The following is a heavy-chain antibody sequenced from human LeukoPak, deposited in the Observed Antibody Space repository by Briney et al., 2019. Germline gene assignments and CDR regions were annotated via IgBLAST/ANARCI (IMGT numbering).Heavy chain of an antibody. J-gene: IGHJ3*02. CDR2: INPSGGST. D-gene: IGHD6-13*01. Sequence: ASVKVSCKASGYTFTSYYMHWVRQAPGQGLEWMGIINPSGGSTSCAQKFQGRVTMTRDTSTSTVYMELSSLRSEDTAVYYCARGKDSSSPRNHDAFDIWGQGTMVTVSS. V-gene: IGHV1-46*01. CDR3: ARGKDSSSPRNHDAFDI. CDR1: GYTFTSYY.